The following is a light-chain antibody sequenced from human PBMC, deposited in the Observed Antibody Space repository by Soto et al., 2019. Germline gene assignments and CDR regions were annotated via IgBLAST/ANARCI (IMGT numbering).Light chain of an antibody. J-gene: IGLJ1*01. Sequence: QSALAQPASVSGSPGQSMTMSCTGASSDVGGYDFVSWYQHHPGTPPKLIIYEVTHRPSGVSHRFSGSKSASTASPTISGLQVEDEADYFCGSYSSTTTREVFGTGTKVTVL. CDR1: SSDVGGYDF. CDR2: EVT. V-gene: IGLV2-14*01. CDR3: GSYSSTTTREV.